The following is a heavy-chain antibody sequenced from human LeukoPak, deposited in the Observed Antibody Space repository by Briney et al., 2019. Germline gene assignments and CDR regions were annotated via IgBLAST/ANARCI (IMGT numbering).Heavy chain of an antibody. D-gene: IGHD2-15*01. J-gene: IGHJ4*02. V-gene: IGHV3-21*01. Sequence: PGGSLRLSCAASGFTLSSYRMNCVRQAPGKGLEWVSSISSSSYIYYADSVKGRFTISRDNAKNSLYLQMNSLRAEDTAVYYCARLYCCGGSCYSKGVHYDYWGQGTLVTVSS. CDR1: GFTLSSYR. CDR2: ISSSSYI. CDR3: ARLYCCGGSCYSKGVHYDY.